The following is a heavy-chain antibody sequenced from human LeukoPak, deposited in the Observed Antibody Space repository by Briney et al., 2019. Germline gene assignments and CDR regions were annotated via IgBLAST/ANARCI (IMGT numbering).Heavy chain of an antibody. J-gene: IGHJ5*02. D-gene: IGHD1-14*01. CDR1: GGSISTPSHY. Sequence: SETLSLTCTVSGGSISTPSHYWGWIRQPPGEGLEWIGSIYYSGNIYYNPSLKSRVTMSVDTSKNQFSLRLSSVTAADTALYFCARGLTDWFDPWGQGTLVTVSS. CDR3: ARGLTDWFDP. V-gene: IGHV4-39*07. CDR2: IYYSGNI.